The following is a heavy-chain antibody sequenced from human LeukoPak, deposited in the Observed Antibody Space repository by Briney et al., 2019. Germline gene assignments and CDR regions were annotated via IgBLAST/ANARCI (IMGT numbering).Heavy chain of an antibody. CDR3: AKGRGYSGYEEIDY. D-gene: IGHD5-12*01. J-gene: IGHJ4*02. CDR2: ISWDGGST. CDR1: GFTFDDYA. V-gene: IGHV3-43D*03. Sequence: PGGSLRLSCAASGFTFDDYAMHWVRQAPGKGLEWVSLISWDGGSTYYADSVKGRFTISRDNSKNSLYLQMNSLRAEDTALYYCAKGRGYSGYEEIDYWGQGTLVTVSS.